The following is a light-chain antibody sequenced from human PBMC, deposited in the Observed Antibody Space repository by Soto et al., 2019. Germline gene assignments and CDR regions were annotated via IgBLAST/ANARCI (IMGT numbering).Light chain of an antibody. CDR2: EDS. CDR3: CSYAGSGTLV. V-gene: IGLV2-23*01. CDR1: SSDVGNYNL. Sequence: QSGLTQPASVSGSPGQSITISCTGTSSDVGNYNLVSWYQQHPGKAPKVMIYEDSKRPSGLSNRFSGSKSGNTASLTISGLQAEDEANYYCCSYAGSGTLVFGGGTKLTVL. J-gene: IGLJ2*01.